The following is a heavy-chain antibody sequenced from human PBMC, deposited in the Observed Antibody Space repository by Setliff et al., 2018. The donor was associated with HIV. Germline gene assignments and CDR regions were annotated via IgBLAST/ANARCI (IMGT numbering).Heavy chain of an antibody. CDR3: ARGQTTNNIKAEAFDI. J-gene: IGHJ3*02. Sequence: SVKVSCKASGGIVSINWVRQAPGQRLEWMGGIIPILGIPNYAQKFQGRVAITADKSTTTVYMELSSLGSEDTAVYYCARGQTTNNIKAEAFDIWGQGTLVTVSS. CDR2: IIPILGIP. CDR1: GGIVS. D-gene: IGHD1-20*01. V-gene: IGHV1-69*10.